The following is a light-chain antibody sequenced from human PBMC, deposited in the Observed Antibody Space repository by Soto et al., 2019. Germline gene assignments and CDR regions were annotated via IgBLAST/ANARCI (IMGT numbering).Light chain of an antibody. CDR3: ETWDSNTRV. V-gene: IGLV4-60*02. J-gene: IGLJ3*02. CDR2: LEGSGSY. CDR1: SGHSSYI. Sequence: QSVLTQSSSASASLGSSVKVTCTLSSGHSSYIIAWHQQQPGKAPRYLMKLEGSGSYNKGSGVPDRFSGSSSGADRYLTISTLQFEDEADYYCETWDSNTRVFGGGTKLTVL.